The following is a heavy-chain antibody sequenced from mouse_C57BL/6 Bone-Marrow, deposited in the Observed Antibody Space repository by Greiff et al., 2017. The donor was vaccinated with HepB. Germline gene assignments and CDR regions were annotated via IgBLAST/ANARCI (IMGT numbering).Heavy chain of an antibody. CDR2: ISSGGDYI. D-gene: IGHD1-1*01. CDR1: GFTFSSYA. J-gene: IGHJ1*03. Sequence: EVQGVESGEGLVKPGGSLKLSCAASGFTFSSYAMSWVRQTPEKRLEWVAYISSGGDYIYYADTVKGRFTISRDNARNTLYLQMSSLKSEDTAMYYCTRARSFTTVVATDWYFDVWGTGTTVTVSS. V-gene: IGHV5-9-1*02. CDR3: TRARSFTTVVATDWYFDV.